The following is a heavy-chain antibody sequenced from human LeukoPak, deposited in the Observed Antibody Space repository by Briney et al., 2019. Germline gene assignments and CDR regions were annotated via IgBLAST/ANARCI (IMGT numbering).Heavy chain of an antibody. V-gene: IGHV3-9*01. CDR3: ARDQLRWYHDY. CDR2: ISYSSGSI. J-gene: IGHJ4*02. CDR1: GFTFDEYA. D-gene: IGHD4-23*01. Sequence: GGSLRLSCAASGFTFDEYAMHWVRQAPGKGLEWVSGISYSSGSIGYVDSVKGRFTISRDNAKNSLYLQMNSLRAEDTAVYYCARDQLRWYHDYWGQGTLVTVSS.